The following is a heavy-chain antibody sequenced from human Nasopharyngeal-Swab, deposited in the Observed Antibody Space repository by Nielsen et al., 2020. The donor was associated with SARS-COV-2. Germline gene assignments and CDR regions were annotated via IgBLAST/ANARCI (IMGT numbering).Heavy chain of an antibody. CDR2: ISTKTGAP. J-gene: IGHJ4*02. CDR1: GYIFTSNV. D-gene: IGHD1-1*01. Sequence: ASVQDSCKASGYIFTSNVLNWVRQPPGQGPEDMGWISTKTGAPTYAQAFTGRFVISLDTSVSTTYLQISSLKADDTAVYYCAREKQEYANIWIDYWGQGTKVIVSS. V-gene: IGHV7-4-1*02. CDR3: AREKQEYANIWIDY.